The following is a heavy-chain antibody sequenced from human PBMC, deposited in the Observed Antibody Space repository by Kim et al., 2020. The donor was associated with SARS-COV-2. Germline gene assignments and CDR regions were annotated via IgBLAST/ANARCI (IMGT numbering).Heavy chain of an antibody. Sequence: GGSLRLSCAASGFTFSSYAMSWVRQAPGKGLEWVSAISGSGGSTYYADSVKGRFTISRDNSKNTLYLQMNSLRAEDTDVYYCAKDNGSGNRNLGYFDYWGEGTLGTVSS. CDR1: GFTFSSYA. CDR2: ISGSGGST. CDR3: AKDNGSGNRNLGYFDY. V-gene: IGHV3-23*01. D-gene: IGHD3-10*01. J-gene: IGHJ4*02.